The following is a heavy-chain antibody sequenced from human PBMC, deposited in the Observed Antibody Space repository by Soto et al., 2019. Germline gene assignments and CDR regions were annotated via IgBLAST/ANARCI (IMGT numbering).Heavy chain of an antibody. D-gene: IGHD1-26*01. CDR1: GGSISSHY. J-gene: IGHJ5*02. CDR3: ARKIIVGVTNNWFDP. CDR2: IYYSGGT. V-gene: IGHV4-59*11. Sequence: SETLSLTCTVSGGSISSHYWSWIRQPPGKGLEWIGYIYYSGGTNYNPSLKSRVTISVDTSKNQFSLKLSSVTAADTAVYYCARKIIVGVTNNWFDPWGQGTLVTVSS.